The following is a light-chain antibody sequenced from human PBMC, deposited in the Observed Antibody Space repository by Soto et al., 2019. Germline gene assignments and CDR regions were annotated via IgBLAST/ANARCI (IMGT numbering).Light chain of an antibody. CDR2: GPS. V-gene: IGKV3-20*01. CDR1: QSVSSSY. CDR3: QQYGSSPIT. Sequence: EIVLTQSPGTLSLSPGERATLSCRASQSVSSSYLAWYQQKPGQAPRLLIYGPSGRATSIPDRFSGSGSGTDFSLTISRLEPEDFAVYYCQQYGSSPITFGGGTKVEIK. J-gene: IGKJ4*01.